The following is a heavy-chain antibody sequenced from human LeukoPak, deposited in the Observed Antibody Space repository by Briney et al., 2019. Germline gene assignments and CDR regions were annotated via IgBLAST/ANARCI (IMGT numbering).Heavy chain of an antibody. CDR3: ARDDYGDYGGFDY. CDR2: IYYSGST. D-gene: IGHD4-17*01. CDR1: GGSISSYY. V-gene: IGHV4-59*01. Sequence: PSETLSLTCTVSGGSISSYYWSWIRQPPGKGLEWIGYIYYSGSTNYNPSLKSRVTISVQTSKNQFSLNLSSVNTADTAVYYCARDDYGDYGGFDYWGQGTLVTVSS. J-gene: IGHJ4*02.